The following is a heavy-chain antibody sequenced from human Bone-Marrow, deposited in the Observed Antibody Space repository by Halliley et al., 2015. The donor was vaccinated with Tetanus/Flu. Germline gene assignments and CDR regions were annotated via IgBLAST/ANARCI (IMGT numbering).Heavy chain of an antibody. V-gene: IGHV3-23*01. D-gene: IGHD3-16*01. CDR1: GFHFPSYD. CDR2: ISDSAGT. CDR3: VKGPHHLARGGYDF. J-gene: IGHJ4*02. Sequence: SLRLSCEASGFHFPSYDMTWVRQALGKGLEWVSTISDSAGTHYADSVKGRFTTSRDDSKNTLYLQMNSLRAEDTAVYYCVKGPHHLARGGYDFWGQGDLVTVSS.